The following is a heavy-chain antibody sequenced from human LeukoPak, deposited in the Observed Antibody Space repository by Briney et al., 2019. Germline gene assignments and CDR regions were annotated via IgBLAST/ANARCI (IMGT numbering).Heavy chain of an antibody. CDR1: GDPISSDY. V-gene: IGHV4-59*01. D-gene: IGHD1-26*01. J-gene: IGHJ4*02. CDR2: IYYTGST. CDR3: ARAPGIVGTTPFGNY. Sequence: SETLSLTCTVSGDPISSDYWSWIRQPPGKGLEWIGYIYYTGSTNYNPSLRGRVAMSIDTSKNHFSLRLISVTAADTAIYYCARAPGIVGTTPFGNYWGRGTLVTVSS.